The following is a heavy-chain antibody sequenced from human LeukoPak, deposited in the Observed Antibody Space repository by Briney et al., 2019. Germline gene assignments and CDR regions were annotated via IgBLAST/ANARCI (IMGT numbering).Heavy chain of an antibody. V-gene: IGHV3-21*01. CDR3: AKDLGVSSWYPKLYFDY. CDR1: GFTFSSYS. Sequence: GGSLRLSCAASGFTFSSYSMNWVRQAPGKGLEWVSSISSSSSYIYYADSVKGRFTISRDNAKNSLYLQMNSLRAEDTAVYYCAKDLGVSSWYPKLYFDYWGQGTLVTVSS. D-gene: IGHD6-13*01. J-gene: IGHJ4*02. CDR2: ISSSSSYI.